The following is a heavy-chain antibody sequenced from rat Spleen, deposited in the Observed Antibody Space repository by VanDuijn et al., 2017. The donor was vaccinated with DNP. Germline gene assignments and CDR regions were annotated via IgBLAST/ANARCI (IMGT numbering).Heavy chain of an antibody. Sequence: QVQLRQSGAEPAKPGSSVKISCKASGYTFTTYYMTWIKQTTGQGLEFIGYINTGSGGTNYNEKFKGKATLTVDKSSSTAFMQLSSLTPDDSAVYYCARWGGPGYFDYWGQGVMVTVSS. CDR3: ARWGGPGYFDY. CDR2: INTGSGGT. V-gene: IGHV1-43*01. CDR1: GYTFTTYY. J-gene: IGHJ2*01. D-gene: IGHD1-4*01.